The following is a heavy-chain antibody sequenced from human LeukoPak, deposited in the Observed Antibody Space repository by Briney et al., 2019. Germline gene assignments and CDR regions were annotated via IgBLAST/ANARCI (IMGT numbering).Heavy chain of an antibody. V-gene: IGHV4-30-2*01. D-gene: IGHD5-18*01. Sequence: SETLSLTCTVSGGSISSGGYYWSWIRQPPGKGLEWIGYIYHSGSTYYNPSLKSRVTISVDTSKNQFSLKLSSVTAADTAVYYCARAPPPYSTWIQLWSPAYYFDYWGQGTLVTVSS. CDR2: IYHSGST. CDR1: GGSISSGGYY. J-gene: IGHJ4*02. CDR3: ARAPPPYSTWIQLWSPAYYFDY.